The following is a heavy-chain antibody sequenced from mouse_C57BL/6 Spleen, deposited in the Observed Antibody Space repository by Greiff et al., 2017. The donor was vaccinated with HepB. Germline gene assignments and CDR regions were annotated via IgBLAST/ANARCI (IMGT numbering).Heavy chain of an antibody. J-gene: IGHJ4*01. D-gene: IGHD2-3*01. CDR1: GFSLTSYG. V-gene: IGHV2-6-1*01. CDR2: IWSDGST. CDR3: ARHALYESEDYAMDY. Sequence: VQLHESGPGLVAPSQSLSITCTVSGFSLTSYGVHWVRQPPGKGLEWLVVIWSDGSTTYNSALKSRLSISKDNSKSQVFLKMNSLQTDDTAMYYCARHALYESEDYAMDYWGQGTSVTVSS.